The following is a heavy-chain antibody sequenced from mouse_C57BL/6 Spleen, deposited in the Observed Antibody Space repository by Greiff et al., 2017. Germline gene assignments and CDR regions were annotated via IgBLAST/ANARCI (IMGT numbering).Heavy chain of an antibody. J-gene: IGHJ4*01. CDR2: ILPGSGST. Sequence: QVQLQQSGAELMKPGASVKLSCKATGYTFTGYWIEWVKQRPGHGLEWLGEILPGSGSTNYNEKVKGKATFTADTSSNTAYMQLSSLTTEDSAIYYCARYPTMDGNYPSYAMDYWGQGTSVTVSS. CDR3: ARYPTMDGNYPSYAMDY. D-gene: IGHD2-1*01. CDR1: GYTFTGYW. V-gene: IGHV1-9*01.